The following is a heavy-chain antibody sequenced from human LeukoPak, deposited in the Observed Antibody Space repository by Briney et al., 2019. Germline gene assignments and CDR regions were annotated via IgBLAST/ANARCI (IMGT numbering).Heavy chain of an antibody. CDR1: GGSISSYY. Sequence: SETLSLTCTVSGGSISSYYWNWIRQPPGKGLEWIGYIYYSGSTNYNPSLKSRVTISVDTSKNQFSLNLSSVTAADTAVYYRARQVSSWYGGYFDYWGQGTLVTVSS. CDR2: IYYSGST. CDR3: ARQVSSWYGGYFDY. J-gene: IGHJ4*02. V-gene: IGHV4-59*08. D-gene: IGHD6-13*01.